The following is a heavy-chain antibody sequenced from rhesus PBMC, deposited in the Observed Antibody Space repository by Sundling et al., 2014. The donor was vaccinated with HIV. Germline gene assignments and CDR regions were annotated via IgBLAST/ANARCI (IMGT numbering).Heavy chain of an antibody. Sequence: QVQLQESGPGLVKPSETLSLTCDVSGGSISAYYYWNWIRQPPGRGWSGLVVSMIIVRAPTTTPPSRVESPFTKDTSKNQFFLKLSSVTAADTAVYYCARESGTYTKRYYYGLDSWGQGVVVTVSS. CDR1: GGSISAYYY. J-gene: IGHJ6*01. CDR2: SMIIVRAP. CDR3: ARESGTYTKRYYYGLDS. D-gene: IGHD2-27*01. V-gene: IGHV4S9*01.